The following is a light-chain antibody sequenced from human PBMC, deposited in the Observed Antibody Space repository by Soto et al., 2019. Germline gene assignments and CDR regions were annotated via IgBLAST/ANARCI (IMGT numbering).Light chain of an antibody. CDR2: GAS. CDR3: QQYNNWPRT. CDR1: QSVSSN. J-gene: IGKJ1*01. Sequence: EIVMTHSPATLSASPGERATLSCRASQSVSSNLAWYQQKPGQAPRLLIYGASTRATGIPARFSGSGSGTEFTLTISSLQSEDFAVYYCQQYNNWPRTFGQGTKVDIK. V-gene: IGKV3-15*01.